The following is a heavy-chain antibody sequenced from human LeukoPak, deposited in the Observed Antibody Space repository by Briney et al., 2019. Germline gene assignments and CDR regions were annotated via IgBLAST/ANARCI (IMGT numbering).Heavy chain of an antibody. J-gene: IGHJ4*02. CDR1: GGSISSDY. CDR2: IYYSGTP. CDR3: ARGANWGSPDY. D-gene: IGHD7-27*01. V-gene: IGHV4-59*01. Sequence: PSETLSLTCTVSGGSISSDYWSWIRQSPGKGLEWMGYIYYSGTPSYSPSLKSRVTISLDTSKNQFSLKLSSVTAADTAVYYCARGANWGSPDYWGQGTLVTVSS.